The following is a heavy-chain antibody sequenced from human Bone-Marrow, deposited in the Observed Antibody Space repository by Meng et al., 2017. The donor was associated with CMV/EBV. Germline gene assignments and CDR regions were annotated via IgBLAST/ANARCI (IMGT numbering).Heavy chain of an antibody. Sequence: GESLKISCGTSGFTFSGYEMNWVRQAPGKGLEWVSYISNSGSSTYYADSVKGRFTISRDNAQDSLYLQMDSLTVEDTAVYYCAKDMHCSSTSCYGMDVWGQGTTVTVSS. V-gene: IGHV3-48*03. D-gene: IGHD2-2*01. CDR1: GFTFSGYE. J-gene: IGHJ6*02. CDR2: ISNSGSST. CDR3: AKDMHCSSTSCYGMDV.